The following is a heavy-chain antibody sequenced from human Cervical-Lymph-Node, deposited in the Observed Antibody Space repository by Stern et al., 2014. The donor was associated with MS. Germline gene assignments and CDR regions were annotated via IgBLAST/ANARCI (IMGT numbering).Heavy chain of an antibody. CDR2: LSGKSGSL. V-gene: IGHV3-9*01. CDR1: GFTLDDYD. J-gene: IGHJ6*02. Sequence: QLVASGGGLVQPGRPPRLSCAAPGFTLDDYDIHLVRQAPGKVLEWVSGLSGKSGSLGYADSVKGRFTISRDKAKNSLYLQMNSLRTEDTALYYCAAGSPYYFYAMDVWGHGTTVTVSS. D-gene: IGHD3-10*01. CDR3: AAGSPYYFYAMDV.